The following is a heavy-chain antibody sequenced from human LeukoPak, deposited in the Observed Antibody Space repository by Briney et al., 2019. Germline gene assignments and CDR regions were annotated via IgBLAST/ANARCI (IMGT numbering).Heavy chain of an antibody. D-gene: IGHD3-10*01. Sequence: SETLSLTCTVSGGSVSSYYWSWIRQPPGKGLEWIGYIHHSGSTNYNPSLKSRVTISIDTSKNQFSLKVSSVTAADTAVYYCARWHYGSTSFDYWGQGTPVTVSS. V-gene: IGHV4-59*02. CDR3: ARWHYGSTSFDY. J-gene: IGHJ4*02. CDR1: GGSVSSYY. CDR2: IHHSGST.